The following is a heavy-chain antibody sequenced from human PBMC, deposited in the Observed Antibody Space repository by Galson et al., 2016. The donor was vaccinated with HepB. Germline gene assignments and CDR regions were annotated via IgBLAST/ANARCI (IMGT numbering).Heavy chain of an antibody. Sequence: PALVKPTQTITLTCTFSGFSISTSGVAVGWIRQPPGKALQWLALIYWDDDKKYSPSLRSRLTITKDTSKNQVVLTMTNMDPVDTATYYCARARMALAGGAFDIWGQGTMVTVSS. CDR2: IYWDDDK. J-gene: IGHJ3*02. D-gene: IGHD5-24*01. CDR3: ARARMALAGGAFDI. V-gene: IGHV2-5*02. CDR1: GFSISTSGVA.